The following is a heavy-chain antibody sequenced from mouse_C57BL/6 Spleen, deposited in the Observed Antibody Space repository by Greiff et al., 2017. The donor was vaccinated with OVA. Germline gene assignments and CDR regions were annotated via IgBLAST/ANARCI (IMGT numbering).Heavy chain of an antibody. D-gene: IGHD1-1*01. J-gene: IGHJ4*01. Sequence: DVQLQESGPVLVKPGASVKMSCKASGYTFTDYYMNWVKQSHGKSLEWIGVINPYNGGTSYNQKFKGKATLTVDKSSSTAYMELNSLTSEDSAVYYCARRELRGAMDYWGQGTSVTVSS. CDR1: GYTFTDYY. V-gene: IGHV1-19*01. CDR3: ARRELRGAMDY. CDR2: INPYNGGT.